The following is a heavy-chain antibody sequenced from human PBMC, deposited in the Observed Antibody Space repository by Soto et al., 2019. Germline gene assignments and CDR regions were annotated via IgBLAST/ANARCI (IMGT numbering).Heavy chain of an antibody. Sequence: GASGKVSCKASGYTFINYYMHWVRQAPGQGLEWMGIINPSGGTTNYAQKFQDRVTMTRDTSTSTVYMELSSLRSEDTAVYYCARGAITCGKAIATLDPCGKGALVTVPP. CDR3: ARGAITCGKAIATLDP. D-gene: IGHD3-16*01. CDR1: GYTFINYY. J-gene: IGHJ5*02. V-gene: IGHV1-46*01. CDR2: INPSGGTT.